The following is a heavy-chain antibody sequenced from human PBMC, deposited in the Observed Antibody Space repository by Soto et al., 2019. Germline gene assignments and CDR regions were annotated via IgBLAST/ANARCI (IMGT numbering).Heavy chain of an antibody. CDR2: INPSGGST. J-gene: IGHJ4*02. V-gene: IGHV1-46*01. CDR1: GYTFTSYY. D-gene: IGHD3-10*01. CDR3: ARFPLLRSGSYHFDY. Sequence: GASVKVSCKASGYTFTSYYMHWVRQAPGQGLEWMGIINPSGGSTSYAQKFQGRVTMTRDTSTSTVYMELSSLRSEDTAVYYCARFPLLRSGSYHFDYWGQGTLVTVSS.